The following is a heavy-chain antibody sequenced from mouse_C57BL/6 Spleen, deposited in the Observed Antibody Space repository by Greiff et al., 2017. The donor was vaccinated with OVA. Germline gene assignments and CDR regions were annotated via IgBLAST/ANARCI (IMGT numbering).Heavy chain of an antibody. CDR1: GYAFSSSW. CDR3: ARSNDGYAFAY. J-gene: IGHJ3*01. CDR2: IYPGDGDT. V-gene: IGHV1-82*01. Sequence: VKLQESGPELVKPGASVKISCKASGYAFSSSWMNWVKQRPGKGLEWIGRIYPGDGDTNYNGKFKGKATLTADKSSSTAYMQLSSLTSEDSAVYFCARSNDGYAFAYWGQGTLVTVSA. D-gene: IGHD2-2*01.